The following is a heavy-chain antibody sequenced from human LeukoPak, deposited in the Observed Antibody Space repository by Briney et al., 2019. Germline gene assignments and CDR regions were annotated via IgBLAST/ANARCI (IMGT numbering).Heavy chain of an antibody. CDR3: ARAGGTSWADY. CDR2: VTQNGTEK. V-gene: IGHV3-7*01. CDR1: GFTFRDYW. D-gene: IGHD6-13*01. J-gene: IGHJ4*02. Sequence: PGETLSLTCAASGFTFRDYWMTWIRQAPGKGLEWVANVTQNGTEKFYVDPVKGRFTISRDNGKNSLYLQMNSLRVEDTAIYYCARAGGTSWADYWGQGTLVTVSS.